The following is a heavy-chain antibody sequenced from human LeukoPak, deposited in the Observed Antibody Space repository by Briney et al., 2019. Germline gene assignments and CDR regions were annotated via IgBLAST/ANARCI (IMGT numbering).Heavy chain of an antibody. CDR3: ATERLGIFEF. V-gene: IGHV3-21*04. CDR2: ISPGSSYK. D-gene: IGHD3-3*01. J-gene: IGHJ4*02. CDR1: GFTFSSYA. Sequence: GGSLRLSCAASGFTFSSYAMSWVRQAPGKGPEWVSSISPGSSYKFCADSVEGRFTISRDDAKNSVYLQMNNLRVDDTAVYYCATERLGIFEFWGQRSLVTVSS.